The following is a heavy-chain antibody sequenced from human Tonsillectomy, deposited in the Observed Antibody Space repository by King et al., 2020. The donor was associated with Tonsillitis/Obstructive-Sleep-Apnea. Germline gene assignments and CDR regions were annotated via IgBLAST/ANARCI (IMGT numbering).Heavy chain of an antibody. Sequence: VQLVESGGGVVQPGRSLRLSCAASGFTFSTYGMHGVRQAPGKGLEWVAGIWYDGINKYYADSVKGRFTISRDNSKNTLYLQMNSLRAEDTAVYYCARDTLAGTDYWGQGTLVTVSS. CDR1: GFTFSTYG. D-gene: IGHD6-13*01. CDR2: IWYDGINK. J-gene: IGHJ4*02. V-gene: IGHV3-33*01. CDR3: ARDTLAGTDY.